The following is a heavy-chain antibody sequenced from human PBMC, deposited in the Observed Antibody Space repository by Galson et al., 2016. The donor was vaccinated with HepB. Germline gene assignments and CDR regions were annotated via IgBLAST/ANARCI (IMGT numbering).Heavy chain of an antibody. Sequence: SLRLSCAASGFTFSSFGMHWVRQAPGKGLEWVAVISYDGYKTYYADSVRGRFTFSRDNTKNTVYLQMNSLRAEDTAIYYCAKVPTRDYADLVDYFDHWGQGTLVTVSS. J-gene: IGHJ4*02. CDR2: ISYDGYKT. CDR1: GFTFSSFG. CDR3: AKVPTRDYADLVDYFDH. D-gene: IGHD4-17*01. V-gene: IGHV3-30*18.